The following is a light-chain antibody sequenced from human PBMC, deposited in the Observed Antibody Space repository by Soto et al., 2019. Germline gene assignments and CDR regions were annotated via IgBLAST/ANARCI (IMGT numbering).Light chain of an antibody. J-gene: IGLJ1*01. CDR2: DVS. CDR1: SSHVGGYDY. Sequence: QPALAQPGSGSETPGQSITIPCTGTSSHVGGYDYVSWYHQHPRKAHQLMVYDVSNRPSGLSNRFSGSTSSNTASLTTSRPQAEDEADYYCRSYTSSSNYVCGAETKVTVL. CDR3: RSYTSSSNYV. V-gene: IGLV2-14*01.